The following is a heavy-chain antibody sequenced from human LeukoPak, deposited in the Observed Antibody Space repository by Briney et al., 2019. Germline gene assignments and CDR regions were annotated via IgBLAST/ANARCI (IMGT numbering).Heavy chain of an antibody. CDR3: ARRRQLVAYYYYYMDV. V-gene: IGHV4-34*01. CDR1: GGSFSGYY. D-gene: IGHD6-6*01. Sequence: SETLSLACAVYGGSFSGYYWSWIRQPPGKGLEWIGEINHSGSTNYNPSLKSRVTISVDTSKNQFSLKLSSVTAADTAVYYCARRRQLVAYYYYYMDVWGKGTTVTVSS. CDR2: INHSGST. J-gene: IGHJ6*03.